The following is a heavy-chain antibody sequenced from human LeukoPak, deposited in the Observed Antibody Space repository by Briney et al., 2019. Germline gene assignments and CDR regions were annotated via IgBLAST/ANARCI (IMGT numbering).Heavy chain of an antibody. V-gene: IGHV3-53*01. CDR3: ARETRQLARRYYFDY. CDR1: GFTVSSNY. D-gene: IGHD6-6*01. Sequence: GGSLRLSCAASGFTVSSNYMSWVRQAPGKGLEWVSVINSGGSTYYTDSVKGRFTISRDNSKNTLYLQINSLRAEDTAVYYCARETRQLARRYYFDYWGQGTLVTVSS. J-gene: IGHJ4*02. CDR2: INSGGST.